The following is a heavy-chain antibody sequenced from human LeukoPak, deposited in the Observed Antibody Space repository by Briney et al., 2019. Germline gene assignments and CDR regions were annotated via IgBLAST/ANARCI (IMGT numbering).Heavy chain of an antibody. CDR3: ARVGSPNDYYDSSGYYYVEWFDP. J-gene: IGHJ5*02. V-gene: IGHV1-18*01. Sequence: GASVKVSCKASGYTFTSYGISWVRQAPGQGLEWMGWISAYNGNTNYAQKLQGRVTMTTDTSTSTAYMELRSLRSDDTAVYYCARVGSPNDYYDSSGYYYVEWFDPWGQGTLVTVSP. D-gene: IGHD3-22*01. CDR1: GYTFTSYG. CDR2: ISAYNGNT.